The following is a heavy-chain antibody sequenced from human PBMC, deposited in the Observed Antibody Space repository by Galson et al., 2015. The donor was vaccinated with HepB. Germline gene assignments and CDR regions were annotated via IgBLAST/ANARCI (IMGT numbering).Heavy chain of an antibody. D-gene: IGHD1-26*01. CDR1: GFSFGDYW. V-gene: IGHV3-7*01. CDR2: INVDGSKT. J-gene: IGHJ4*02. CDR3: AKDEIGNYYVY. Sequence: SLRLSCAASGFSFGDYWMTWVRRAPGKGLEWVASINVDGSKTTYVDSLKGRFTISRDNAKNSLYLQMSSLGADDTAVYYCAKDEIGNYYVYWGQGTLVTVSS.